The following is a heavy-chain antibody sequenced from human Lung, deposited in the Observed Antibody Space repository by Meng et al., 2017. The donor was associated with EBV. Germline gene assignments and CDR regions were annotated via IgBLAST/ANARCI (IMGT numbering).Heavy chain of an antibody. J-gene: IGHJ4*02. V-gene: IGHV4-30-2*03. CDR2: IYNSGST. Sequence: HPRPQQHASARLGPSQSLSLSCACAGGSISSGGDSWIWVRQPPGKGLEWIGYIYNSGSTYYNPSLKSRVTISVDTSKNQFSLKLSSVTAADTAVYYCAFGSSWLAQLFDYWGPGTLVTVSS. D-gene: IGHD6-13*01. CDR1: GGSISSGGDS. CDR3: AFGSSWLAQLFDY.